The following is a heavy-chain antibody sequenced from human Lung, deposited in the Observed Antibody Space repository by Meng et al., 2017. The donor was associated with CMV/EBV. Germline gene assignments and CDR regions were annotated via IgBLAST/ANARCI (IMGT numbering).Heavy chain of an antibody. D-gene: IGHD7-27*01. CDR3: ARATGTGDDYFDY. CDR1: CGSISSSDYY. CDR2: IYNSGST. J-gene: IGHJ4*02. V-gene: IGHV4-31*03. Sequence: TCTVSCGSISSSDYYWSWIRQHPGKGLECIGYIYNSGSTYSNPSLRRRLSISIDTSKNQFSLKLNSVTAADTAVYYCARATGTGDDYFDYWGQGALVTVS.